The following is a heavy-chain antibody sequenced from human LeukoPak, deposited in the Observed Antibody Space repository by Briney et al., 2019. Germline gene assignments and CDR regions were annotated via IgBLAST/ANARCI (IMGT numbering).Heavy chain of an antibody. CDR2: INSDGSST. CDR1: GFTFSSYW. CDR3: ARTYYYDSSGYPFDY. J-gene: IGHJ4*02. V-gene: IGHV3-74*01. Sequence: GGSLRLPCAASGFTFSSYWMHWVRQAPGKGLVWVSRINSDGSSTSYADSVKGRFTISRDNAKSTLYLQMNSLRAEDTAVYYCARTYYYDSSGYPFDYWGQGTLVTVSS. D-gene: IGHD3-22*01.